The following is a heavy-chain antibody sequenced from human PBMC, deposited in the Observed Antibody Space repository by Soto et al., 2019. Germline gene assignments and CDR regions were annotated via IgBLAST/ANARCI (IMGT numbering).Heavy chain of an antibody. CDR3: TTDEGLLRPDY. CDR1: GFTFSNAW. Sequence: GGSLRLSCAASGFTFSNAWMSWVRQAPGKGLEWVGRINSKTDGGTTDYAAPVKGRITISRDDSKNTLYLQMNSLKTEDTAVYYCTTDEGLLRPDYWGQGXLVTVSS. CDR2: INSKTDGGTT. D-gene: IGHD2-15*01. V-gene: IGHV3-15*01. J-gene: IGHJ4*02.